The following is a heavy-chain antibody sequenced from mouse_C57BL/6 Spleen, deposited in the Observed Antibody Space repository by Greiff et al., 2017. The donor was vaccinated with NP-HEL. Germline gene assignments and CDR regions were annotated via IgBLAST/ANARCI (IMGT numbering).Heavy chain of an antibody. J-gene: IGHJ4*01. Sequence: VQLQESGAELARPGASVKLSCKASGYTFTSYGISWVKQRTGQGLEWIGEIYPRSGNTYYNEKFKGKATLTADKSSSTAYMELRSLTSEDSAVYFCASASYSSGTDYYAMDYWGQGTSVTVSS. D-gene: IGHD3-2*02. CDR1: GYTFTSYG. CDR2: IYPRSGNT. CDR3: ASASYSSGTDYYAMDY. V-gene: IGHV1-81*01.